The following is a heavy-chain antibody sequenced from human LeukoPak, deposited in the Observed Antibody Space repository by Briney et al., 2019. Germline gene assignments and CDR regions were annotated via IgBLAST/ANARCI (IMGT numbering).Heavy chain of an antibody. CDR3: AREMVRGNWFDP. Sequence: SVKVSCKASGGTFSYYAISWVRQAPGQGLEWMGRIIPILGITNYAQKFQGRVTITADKSTSTAYMELSSLRSEDTAVYYCAREMVRGNWFDPWGQGTLVTVSS. D-gene: IGHD3-10*01. CDR1: GGTFSYYA. CDR2: IIPILGIT. V-gene: IGHV1-69*04. J-gene: IGHJ5*02.